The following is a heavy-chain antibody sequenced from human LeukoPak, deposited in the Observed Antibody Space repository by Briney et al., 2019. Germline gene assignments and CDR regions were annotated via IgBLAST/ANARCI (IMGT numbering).Heavy chain of an antibody. CDR2: IKSKTDGGTT. Sequence: GGSLRLSCAASAFTFSNYWMSWVRQAPGKGLEWVGRIKSKTDGGTTDYAAPVKGRFTISRDDSKNTLYLQMNSLKTEDTAVYYCTTQFFVWVVPIYGMDVWGQGTTVTVSS. CDR1: AFTFSNYW. D-gene: IGHD3/OR15-3a*01. J-gene: IGHJ6*02. CDR3: TTQFFVWVVPIYGMDV. V-gene: IGHV3-15*01.